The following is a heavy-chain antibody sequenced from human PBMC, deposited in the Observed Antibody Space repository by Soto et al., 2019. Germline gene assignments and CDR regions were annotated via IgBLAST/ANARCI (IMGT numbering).Heavy chain of an antibody. CDR2: IYYSGST. J-gene: IGHJ4*02. CDR1: GGSISSSSYY. CDR3: ARHIQQWLVFDY. Sequence: PSETLSLTCTVSGGSISSSSYYWGWIRQPPGKGLEWIGSIYYSGSTYYNPSLKSRVTISVDTSKNQFSLKLSSVTAADTAVYYCARHIQQWLVFDYWGQGTLVNVSS. V-gene: IGHV4-39*01. D-gene: IGHD6-19*01.